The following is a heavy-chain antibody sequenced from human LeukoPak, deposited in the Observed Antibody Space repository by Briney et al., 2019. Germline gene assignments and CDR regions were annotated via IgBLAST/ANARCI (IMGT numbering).Heavy chain of an antibody. J-gene: IGHJ4*02. V-gene: IGHV5-51*01. CDR3: AREAFGSGEV. D-gene: IGHD3-10*01. Sequence: GESLRISCEASGYTFTAYWIGWVRQMPGEGLEWVGVIFPGDSNTRYMQPFQGQVTISADKSISTAYLQWSSLKASDTAMYYCAREAFGSGEVWGQGTLVTVSS. CDR2: IFPGDSNT. CDR1: GYTFTAYW.